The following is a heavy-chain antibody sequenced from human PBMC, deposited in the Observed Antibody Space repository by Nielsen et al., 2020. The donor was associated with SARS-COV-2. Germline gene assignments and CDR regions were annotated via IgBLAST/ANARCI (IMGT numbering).Heavy chain of an antibody. CDR1: GYTFTSYG. CDR2: ISAYNGNT. Sequence: ASVQVSCKASGYTFTSYGISWVRQAPGQGLEWMGWISAYNGNTNYAQKLQGRVTMTTDTSTSTAYMELRSLRSDDTAVYYCAGEVTTSYYYYYMDVWGKGTTVTVSS. D-gene: IGHD4-17*01. J-gene: IGHJ6*03. CDR3: AGEVTTSYYYYYMDV. V-gene: IGHV1-18*04.